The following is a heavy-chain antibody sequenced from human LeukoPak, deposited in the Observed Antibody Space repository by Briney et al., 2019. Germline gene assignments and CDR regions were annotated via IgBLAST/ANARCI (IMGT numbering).Heavy chain of an antibody. D-gene: IGHD3-10*01. CDR2: IKSKTDGGTT. J-gene: IGHJ6*02. CDR3: TSNFGYYYGMDV. V-gene: IGHV3-15*01. CDR1: GFTFSNAW. Sequence: VKPGGSLRLSWAASGFTFSNAWMSWVRQAPGKGLEWVGRIKSKTDGGTTDYAAPVKGRFTISRDDSKNTLYLQMNSLKTEDTAVYYCTSNFGYYYGMDVWGQGTTVTVSS.